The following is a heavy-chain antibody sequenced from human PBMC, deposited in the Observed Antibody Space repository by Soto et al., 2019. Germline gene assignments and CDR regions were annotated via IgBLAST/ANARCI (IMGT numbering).Heavy chain of an antibody. D-gene: IGHD3-3*01. J-gene: IGHJ4*02. CDR1: GGSISSYY. CDR2: IYYSGST. CDR3: ARGIKIFGVVTRPFDY. Sequence: PSETLSLTCTVSGGSISSYYWSWIRQAPGKGLEWIGYIYYSGSTNYNPSLKSRVTISVDTSKNQFSLKLSSVTAADTAVYYCARGIKIFGVVTRPFDYWGQGTLVTVSS. V-gene: IGHV4-59*08.